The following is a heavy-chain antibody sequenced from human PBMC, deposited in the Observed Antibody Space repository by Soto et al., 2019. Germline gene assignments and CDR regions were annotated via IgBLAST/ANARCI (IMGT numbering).Heavy chain of an antibody. CDR3: AREYPDGMDV. J-gene: IGHJ6*02. V-gene: IGHV3-33*01. CDR1: GFTFSSYG. CDR2: IWYDGSNK. Sequence: QVQLVESGGGVVQPGRSLRLSCAASGFTFSSYGMHWVRQAPGKGLERVAVIWYDGSNKYYADSVKGRFTISRDNSKNTLYLQMNSLRAEDTAVYYCAREYPDGMDVWGQGTTVTVSS. D-gene: IGHD2-2*01.